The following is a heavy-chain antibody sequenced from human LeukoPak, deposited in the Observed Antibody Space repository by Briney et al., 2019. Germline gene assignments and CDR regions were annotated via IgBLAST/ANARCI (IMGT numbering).Heavy chain of an antibody. D-gene: IGHD6-13*01. V-gene: IGHV4-59*01. CDR2: IYYSGST. CDR3: ARDTSPSIAAAGYDALDI. Sequence: SETLSLTCTVSGGSISSYYWSWIRQPPGKGLEWIGYIYYSGSTNYNPSLKSRVTISVDTSKNQFSLKLSSVTAEDTAVYYCARDTSPSIAAAGYDALDIWGQGTMVNVSP. J-gene: IGHJ3*02. CDR1: GGSISSYY.